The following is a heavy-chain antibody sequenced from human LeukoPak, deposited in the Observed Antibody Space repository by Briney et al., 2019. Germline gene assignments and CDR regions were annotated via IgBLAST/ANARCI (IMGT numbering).Heavy chain of an antibody. V-gene: IGHV3-66*01. J-gene: IGHJ4*02. D-gene: IGHD5-18*01. CDR3: ARGGYSYGYRPNHLFDY. Sequence: GSLRLSCAASGFTVSSNYMSWVRQAPGKGLEWVSVIYSGGSTYYADSVKGRFTISRDNSKNTLYLQMNSLRAEDTAVYYCARGGYSYGYRPNHLFDYWGQGTLVTVSS. CDR2: IYSGGST. CDR1: GFTVSSNY.